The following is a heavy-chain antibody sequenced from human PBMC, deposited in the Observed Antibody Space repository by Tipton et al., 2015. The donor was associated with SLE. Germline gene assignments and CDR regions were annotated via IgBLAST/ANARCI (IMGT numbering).Heavy chain of an antibody. CDR3: AKGFLAVSGLFDY. CDR2: ISYDGSNK. J-gene: IGHJ4*02. CDR1: GFTFSSYV. V-gene: IGHV3-30-3*01. Sequence: SLRLSCAASGFTFSSYVMHWVRQAPGKGLEWVAVISYDGSNKYYADSVKGRFTISRDNSKNTLYLQMNSLRAEDTAVYYCAKGFLAVSGLFDYWGQGTLVTDSS. D-gene: IGHD6-19*01.